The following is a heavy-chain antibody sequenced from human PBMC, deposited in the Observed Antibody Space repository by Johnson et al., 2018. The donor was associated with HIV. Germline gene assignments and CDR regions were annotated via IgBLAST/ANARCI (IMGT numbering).Heavy chain of an antibody. CDR3: ARGLHTGYCSGGSCYGARAFDI. J-gene: IGHJ3*02. CDR2: GAAGDT. V-gene: IGHV3-13*01. D-gene: IGHD2-15*01. Sequence: GAAGDTYYPGSVKGRFTISRDNSKNTLYLQMNSLRAEDTAVYYCARGLHTGYCSGGSCYGARAFDIWGQGTMVTVSS.